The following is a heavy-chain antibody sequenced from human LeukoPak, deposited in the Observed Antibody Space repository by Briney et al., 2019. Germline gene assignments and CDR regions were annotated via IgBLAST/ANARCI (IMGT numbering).Heavy chain of an antibody. J-gene: IGHJ4*02. CDR3: ARVAQYYGSGSYSFPDY. Sequence: SETLSLTCTVSGGSISSSSYYWGWIRQPPGKGLEWIGSIYYSGSTYYNPSLKSRVTISVDTSKNQFSLKLSSVTAADTAVYYCARVAQYYGSGSYSFPDYWGQGTLVTVSS. CDR2: IYYSGST. CDR1: GGSISSSSYY. V-gene: IGHV4-39*07. D-gene: IGHD3-10*01.